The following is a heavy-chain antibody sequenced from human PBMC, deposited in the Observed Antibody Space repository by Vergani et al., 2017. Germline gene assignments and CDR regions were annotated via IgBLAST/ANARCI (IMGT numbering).Heavy chain of an antibody. CDR1: GLPVSGFAFNTYA. J-gene: IGHJ4*01. V-gene: IGHV3-23*04. CDR3: ARCANSDPRLPIY. CDR2: ISATGNENT. Sequence: RLVQSGGGLAHPAGSLRLSCAASGLPVSGFAFNTYAMIWVRQAPTKGLEWVSGISATGNENTDYADSVKGRFTISRDNSKSTLFLQMNGLTSENTAIYYCARCANSDPRLPIYWVQGALVAVSS. D-gene: IGHD2-21*02.